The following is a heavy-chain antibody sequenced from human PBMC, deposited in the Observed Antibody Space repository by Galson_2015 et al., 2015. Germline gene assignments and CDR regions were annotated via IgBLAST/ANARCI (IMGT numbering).Heavy chain of an antibody. V-gene: IGHV3-74*01. CDR2: IQSDGSGT. CDR1: GFTFSSYW. D-gene: IGHD6-19*01. CDR3: ARDWGSGLD. J-gene: IGHJ4*02. Sequence: SLRLSCAASGFTFSSYWMHWVRQAPGKGLMWVSVIQSDGSGTRYADSVEGRFTISRDNAMNTLYLQMNSLRVEDTAVYYCARDWGSGLDWGQGTLVTVSS.